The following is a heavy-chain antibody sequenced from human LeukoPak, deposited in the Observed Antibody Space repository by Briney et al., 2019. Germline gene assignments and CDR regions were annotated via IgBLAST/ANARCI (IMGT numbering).Heavy chain of an antibody. CDR2: IYSGGST. Sequence: GESLKISCAASGFTVSSNYMSWVRQAPGKGLEWVSFIYSGGSTYYADSVKGRFTISRDNSKNTLYLQMNSLRAEDTAVYYCARGGYSYGNYYWYFDLWGRGTLVTVSS. V-gene: IGHV3-53*01. D-gene: IGHD5-18*01. CDR1: GFTVSSNY. CDR3: ARGGYSYGNYYWYFDL. J-gene: IGHJ2*01.